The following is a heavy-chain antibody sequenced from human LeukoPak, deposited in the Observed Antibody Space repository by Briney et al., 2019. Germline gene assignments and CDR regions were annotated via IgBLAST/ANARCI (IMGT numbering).Heavy chain of an antibody. CDR1: GVSFSGYY. CDR2: INHSGST. Sequence: PSETLSLTCAVYGVSFSGYYWSWIRQPPGKGLEWIGEINHSGSTNYNPSLKSRVTISVDTSKNQFSLKLSSVTAADTAVYYCAREGVYVSGFDYWGQGTLVTVSS. D-gene: IGHD3-16*01. J-gene: IGHJ4*02. CDR3: AREGVYVSGFDY. V-gene: IGHV4-34*01.